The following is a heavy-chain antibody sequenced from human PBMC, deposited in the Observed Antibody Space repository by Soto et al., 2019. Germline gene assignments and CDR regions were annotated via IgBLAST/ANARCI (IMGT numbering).Heavy chain of an antibody. D-gene: IGHD4-4*01. CDR2: MSDDGSDK. Sequence: QVQLVESGGGVVQPGRSLRLSCAASGFTVSRFAVHWVRQAPGKGLEWVAVMSDDGSDKNYGDSVQGRFTISRDNSKHTLYLQMNSLRGEDTAVYYCARDLLDYRTAGYGMDVWGQGTTVTVSS. CDR3: ARDLLDYRTAGYGMDV. J-gene: IGHJ6*02. V-gene: IGHV3-30-3*01. CDR1: GFTVSRFA.